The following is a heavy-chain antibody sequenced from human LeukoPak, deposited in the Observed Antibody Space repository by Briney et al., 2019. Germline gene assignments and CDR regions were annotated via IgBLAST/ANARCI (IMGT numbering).Heavy chain of an antibody. CDR1: GFTFSSYG. CDR2: ISSRSDYK. CDR3: ATKISDGVYYYYYMDV. V-gene: IGHV3-21*04. Sequence: GGSLRLSCAASGFTFSSYGMSWVRQAPGKGLEWVSSISSRSDYKYYADSVKGRFTISRDNSKNTLYLQMNSLRAEDTAVYYCATKISDGVYYYYYMDVWGKGTTVTISS. J-gene: IGHJ6*03. D-gene: IGHD3-10*01.